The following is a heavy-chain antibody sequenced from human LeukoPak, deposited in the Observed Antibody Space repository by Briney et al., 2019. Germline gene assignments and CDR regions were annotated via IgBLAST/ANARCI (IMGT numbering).Heavy chain of an antibody. CDR1: GGSLSASTYY. CDR3: ASRRHMVRGVPFGY. J-gene: IGHJ4*02. CDR2: INHSGST. V-gene: IGHV4-39*07. D-gene: IGHD3-10*01. Sequence: SETLSLTCTVSGGSLSASTYYWAWIRQPPGKGLEWIGEINHSGSTNYNPSLKSRVTISVDTSKNQFSLKLSSVTAADTAVYYCASRRHMVRGVPFGYWGQGTLVTVSS.